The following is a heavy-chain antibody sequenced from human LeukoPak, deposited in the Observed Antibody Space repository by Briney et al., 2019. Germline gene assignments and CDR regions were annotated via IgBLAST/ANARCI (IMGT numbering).Heavy chain of an antibody. CDR2: ISYDGSNK. D-gene: IGHD3-22*01. CDR1: GFTFSSYA. J-gene: IGHJ4*02. V-gene: IGHV3-30-3*01. CDR3: AKDRHPWYYYDSSGSLGDYFDY. Sequence: PGGSLRLSCAASGFTFSSYAMHWVRQAPGKGLEWVAVISYDGSNKYYADSVKGRFTISRDNSKNTLYLQMNSLRVEDTAVYYCAKDRHPWYYYDSSGSLGDYFDYWGQGTLVTVSS.